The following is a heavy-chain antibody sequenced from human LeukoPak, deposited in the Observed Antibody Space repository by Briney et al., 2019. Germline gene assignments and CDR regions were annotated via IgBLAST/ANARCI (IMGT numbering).Heavy chain of an antibody. Sequence: GGSLRLSCTASGFTFSDFNMHWVRQAPGKGLEWVALVLNDGSNKYYADSVKGRFTISRDNPKNTLYLQMNSLRAEDTAVYYCAKDIGYTYGHGFDYWGQGILVTVSS. CDR2: VLNDGSNK. D-gene: IGHD5-18*01. J-gene: IGHJ4*02. V-gene: IGHV3-30*04. CDR3: AKDIGYTYGHGFDY. CDR1: GFTFSDFN.